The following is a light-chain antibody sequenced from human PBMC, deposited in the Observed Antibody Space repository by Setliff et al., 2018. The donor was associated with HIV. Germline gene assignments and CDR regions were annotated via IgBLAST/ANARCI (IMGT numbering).Light chain of an antibody. Sequence: QSALTQPASVSGSPGQSITISCTGTSSDVGGYNCVSWYQQHPGKAPKLMISDVSKRPSGVSSRFSGSKSGNTASLTISGLQTEDEADYYCSSYTSSSTYVFGTGTKVTVL. V-gene: IGLV2-14*01. J-gene: IGLJ1*01. CDR3: SSYTSSSTYV. CDR2: DVS. CDR1: SSDVGGYNC.